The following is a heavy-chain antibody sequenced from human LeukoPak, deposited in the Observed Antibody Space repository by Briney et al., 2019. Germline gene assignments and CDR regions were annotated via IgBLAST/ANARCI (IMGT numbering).Heavy chain of an antibody. J-gene: IGHJ4*02. D-gene: IGHD3-3*01. Sequence: SETLSLTCTVSGGSISSRTYYWGWIRQPPGKGLEWIGTMYYSGTTYYNPSLKSRVTISVDTSKNQFSLKLSSVTAADTAVYYCARASLRFLEWLREYYFDYWGQGTLVTVSS. CDR1: GGSISSRTYY. CDR2: MYYSGTT. V-gene: IGHV4-39*07. CDR3: ARASLRFLEWLREYYFDY.